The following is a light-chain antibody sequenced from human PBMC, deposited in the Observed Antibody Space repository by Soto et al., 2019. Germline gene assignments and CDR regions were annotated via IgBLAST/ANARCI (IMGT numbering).Light chain of an antibody. J-gene: IGKJ1*01. CDR3: QQHDTSLTWK. CDR2: GAS. CDR1: QSIGSIY. Sequence: ELVLTQSPVTLSLSPVDIATLSCSASQSIGSIYLAWYQQKPGQAPRLLIYGASKRATRIPDRFSGSGSGAEFTLTISRLEPEDFASYYCQQHDTSLTWKFGQGTTVDIK. V-gene: IGKV3-20*01.